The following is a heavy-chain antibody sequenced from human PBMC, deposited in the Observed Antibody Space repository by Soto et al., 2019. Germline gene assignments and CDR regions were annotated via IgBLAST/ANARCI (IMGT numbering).Heavy chain of an antibody. Sequence: GESLKISCKGSGYSFTTYWIGWVRQLPGQGLEWMGVMFPGDSDTRYSPSFQGQVTMSADPSTNTAYLEWSSLKATDSAMYYCARVPDSSLGTMDVWGQGTTVTVSS. V-gene: IGHV5-51*01. CDR1: GYSFTTYW. CDR2: MFPGDSDT. CDR3: ARVPDSSLGTMDV. D-gene: IGHD6-19*01. J-gene: IGHJ6*02.